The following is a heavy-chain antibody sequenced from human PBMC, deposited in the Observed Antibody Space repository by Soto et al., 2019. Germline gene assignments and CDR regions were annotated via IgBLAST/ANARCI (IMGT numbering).Heavy chain of an antibody. CDR3: AREQPLKGSGSEPRHYYYGMDV. CDR1: GFTFSDHY. CDR2: TRNKANSYTT. V-gene: IGHV3-72*01. Sequence: GESLKISCAASGFTFSDHYMDWVRQAPGKGLEWVGRTRNKANSYTTEYAASVKGRFTISRDDSKNSLYLQMNSLKTEDTAVYYCAREQPLKGSGSEPRHYYYGMDVWGQGTTVTVSS. J-gene: IGHJ6*02. D-gene: IGHD3-3*01.